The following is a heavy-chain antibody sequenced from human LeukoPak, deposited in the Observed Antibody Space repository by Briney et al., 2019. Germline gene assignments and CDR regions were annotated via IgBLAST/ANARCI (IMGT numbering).Heavy chain of an antibody. CDR1: GYTFTSYY. V-gene: IGHV1-46*01. CDR3: ARVCGGSCCSFDY. CDR2: INPSGGST. J-gene: IGHJ4*02. Sequence: SVKLSCKASGYTFTSYYMHWVRQAPGQGREWMGIINPSGGSTSYAQKSQGRVPMTRDTSTSTVYVALSSLRSEDTAVYYCARVCGGSCCSFDYWGQGTLVTVSS. D-gene: IGHD2-15*01.